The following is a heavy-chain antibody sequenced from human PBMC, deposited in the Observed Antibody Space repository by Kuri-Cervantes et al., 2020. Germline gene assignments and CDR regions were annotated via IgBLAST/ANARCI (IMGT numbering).Heavy chain of an antibody. CDR2: MNPNSGNT. CDR3: ARDPCGGDRYSGDAFDI. J-gene: IGHJ3*02. CDR1: GYTFTSFD. Sequence: ASVKVSCKASGYTFTSFDINWVRQATGQGFEWMGWMNPNSGNTGYAQKFQGRVTMTRDMSTSTVYMELSSLRSEDTAVYYCARDPCGGDRYSGDAFDIWGQGTMVTVSS. D-gene: IGHD2-21*02. V-gene: IGHV1-8*01.